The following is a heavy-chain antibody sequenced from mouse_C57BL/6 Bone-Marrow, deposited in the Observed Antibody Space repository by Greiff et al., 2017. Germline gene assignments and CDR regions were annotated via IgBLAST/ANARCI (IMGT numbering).Heavy chain of an antibody. CDR2: IDPENGDS. CDR3: TWGPFAY. Sequence: EVQLQQSGAELVRPGASVKLSCTASGFNIKDDYMHWVKQRPEQGLEWIGWIDPENGDSEYASKFQGKGTITADTSSNTAYLQLSSLTSEDTAVYYCTWGPFAYGGQGTLVTVSA. V-gene: IGHV14-4*01. CDR1: GFNIKDDY. J-gene: IGHJ3*01.